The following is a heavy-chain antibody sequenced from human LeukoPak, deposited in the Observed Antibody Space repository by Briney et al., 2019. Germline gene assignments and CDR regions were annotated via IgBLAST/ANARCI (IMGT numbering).Heavy chain of an antibody. V-gene: IGHV3-15*01. CDR1: GITFSNAW. D-gene: IGHD6-19*01. CDR2: IKSKTDGATI. Sequence: GGSLRLSCAAPGITFSNAWMSWVRQAPGKGPEWVGRIKSKTDGATIDYAAPVKGRFTISRDDSKNTLYLQMNSLRTEDTAVYYCTTSGYSSGWPPASYFDLWGRGTLVTVPS. CDR3: TTSGYSSGWPPASYFDL. J-gene: IGHJ2*01.